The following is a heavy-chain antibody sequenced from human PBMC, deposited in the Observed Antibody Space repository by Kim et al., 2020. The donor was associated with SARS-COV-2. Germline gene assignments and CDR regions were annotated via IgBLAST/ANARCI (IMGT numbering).Heavy chain of an antibody. Sequence: SETLSLTCTVSGDSISSSFNYWGWIRQPPGKGLEWIGSVYHSGTTYDSPSLKSRVTVSVDTSKNEFSLKVTSVTAADTAVYFCARFPHDSSGYVDCWGQGTLVTVSS. J-gene: IGHJ4*02. CDR3: ARFPHDSSGYVDC. V-gene: IGHV4-39*01. D-gene: IGHD3-22*01. CDR2: VYHSGTT. CDR1: GDSISSSFNY.